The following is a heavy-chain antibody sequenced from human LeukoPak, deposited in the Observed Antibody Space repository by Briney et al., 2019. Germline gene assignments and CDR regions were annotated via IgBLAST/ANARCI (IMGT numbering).Heavy chain of an antibody. V-gene: IGHV3-21*01. CDR1: GFTFSSYA. CDR2: ISGTGSYI. Sequence: GGSLRLSCAASGFTFSSYAMNWVRQAPGKGLEWVSSISGTGSYIYYADSVKGRFTISRDNAKNSLFLQMNSLRAEDTAVYYCAGAHVAITVFGVVHYSDCWGQGALVTVSS. D-gene: IGHD3-3*01. CDR3: AGAHVAITVFGVVHYSDC. J-gene: IGHJ4*02.